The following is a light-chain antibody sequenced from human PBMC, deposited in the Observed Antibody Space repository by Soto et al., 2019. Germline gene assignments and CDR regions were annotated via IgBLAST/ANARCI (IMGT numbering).Light chain of an antibody. V-gene: IGKV4-1*01. J-gene: IGKJ1*01. Sequence: DIVMTQSPDSLAVSLGERATINCKSSQSVLYSSNNKNYLAWYQQKPGQPPKLLIYWASTRESGVPDRFSGRGSGTDFTLTISSLQAEDVAVYYCQQYYSTVTFGQGTKVEIK. CDR1: QSVLYSSNNKNY. CDR2: WAS. CDR3: QQYYSTVT.